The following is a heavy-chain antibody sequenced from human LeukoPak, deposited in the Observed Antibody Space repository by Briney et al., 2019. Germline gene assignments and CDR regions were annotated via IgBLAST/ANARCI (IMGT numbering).Heavy chain of an antibody. CDR2: IRYDGSNK. Sequence: TGGSLRLSCAGSGFSFSSYGMHWVRQAPGKGLEWVAFIRYDGSNKYYADSVKGRFTISRDNSKNTLYLQMNSLRAEDTAVYYCAKDPGGFTIFPPDYWGQGTLVTVSS. CDR1: GFSFSSYG. CDR3: AKDPGGFTIFPPDY. D-gene: IGHD3-9*01. J-gene: IGHJ4*02. V-gene: IGHV3-30*02.